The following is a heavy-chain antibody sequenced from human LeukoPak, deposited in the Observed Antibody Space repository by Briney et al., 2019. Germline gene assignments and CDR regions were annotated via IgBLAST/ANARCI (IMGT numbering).Heavy chain of an antibody. D-gene: IGHD3-22*01. Sequence: GGSLRLSCAASGFTFSSYAMNWVRQAPGKGLEWVSSISRSSNYKYYADSVKGRFTISRDNAKNSLYLQVNSLRAEDTALYYCASSRYDSSGYYGIIGYWGQGTLVTVSS. V-gene: IGHV3-21*01. J-gene: IGHJ4*02. CDR3: ASSRYDSSGYYGIIGY. CDR2: ISRSSNYK. CDR1: GFTFSSYA.